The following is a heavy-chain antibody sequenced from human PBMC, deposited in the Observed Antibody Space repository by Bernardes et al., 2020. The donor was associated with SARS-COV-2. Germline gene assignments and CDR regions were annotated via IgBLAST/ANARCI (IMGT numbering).Heavy chain of an antibody. J-gene: IGHJ4*02. CDR2: IKGDGLEK. Sequence: GGSLRLSCAASGFTFSSYWMTWVRQAPGKGLEWVANIKGDGLEKYYADSVKGRFTISRDNAKNSLYLQMNSLRAEDTAVYYCAKDTYYYGSGADYWGQGTLVTVSS. CDR1: GFTFSSYW. CDR3: AKDTYYYGSGADY. D-gene: IGHD3-10*01. V-gene: IGHV3-7*03.